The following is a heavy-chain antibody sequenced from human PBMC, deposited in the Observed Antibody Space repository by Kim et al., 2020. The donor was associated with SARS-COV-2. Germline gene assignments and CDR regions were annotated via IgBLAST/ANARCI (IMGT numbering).Heavy chain of an antibody. D-gene: IGHD3-10*01. CDR3: ARQDSGSGTYGALHI. J-gene: IGHJ3*02. CDR1: VGSVSGYF. CDR2: TDPSGDT. V-gene: IGHV4-34*01. Sequence: SETLSLTCAVYVGSVSGYFWTWVRQVPGKGLEWIGETDPSGDTRYNPALQSRVTILVDKSHNQFSLRLISVISADPAVSYCARQDSGSGTYGALHIWG.